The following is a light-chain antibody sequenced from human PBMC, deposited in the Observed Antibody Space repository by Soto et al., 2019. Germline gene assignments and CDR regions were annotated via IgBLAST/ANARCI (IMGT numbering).Light chain of an antibody. J-gene: IGLJ2*01. CDR3: QSYDSSLSGVI. CDR1: SSNIGAGHD. V-gene: IGLV1-40*01. Sequence: QPVLTQPPSVSGAPGQRVTISCTGSSSNIGAGHDVHWYQQFPGTAPKVLIYANNNRPSGVPDRFSGSRSGTSASLAITGLQAEDEADYYCQSYDSSLSGVIFGGGTKVTVL. CDR2: ANN.